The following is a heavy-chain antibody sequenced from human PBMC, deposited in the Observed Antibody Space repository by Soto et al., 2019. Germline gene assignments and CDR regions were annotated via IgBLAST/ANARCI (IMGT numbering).Heavy chain of an antibody. CDR2: IYYSGST. V-gene: IGHV4-59*01. D-gene: IGHD4-17*01. J-gene: IGHJ4*02. Sequence: SETLSLTCTVSGGSISSYYWSWIRQPPGKGLEWIGYIYYSGSTNYNPSLKSRVTISVDTSKNQSSLKLSSVTAADTAVYYCARVPDYGDANFDYWGQGTLVTVSS. CDR3: ARVPDYGDANFDY. CDR1: GGSISSYY.